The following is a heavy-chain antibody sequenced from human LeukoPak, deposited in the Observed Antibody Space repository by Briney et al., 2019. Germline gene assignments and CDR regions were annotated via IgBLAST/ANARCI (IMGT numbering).Heavy chain of an antibody. D-gene: IGHD3-22*01. Sequence: GASVKVSCKASGYTFTSYGISWVRQAPGQGLEWMGWISAYNGNTNYAQKLQGRVTMTTDTSTSTAYMELRSLRSDDTAVYYCARARDYYDSSGSQAGNWFDPWGQGTLVTVSS. CDR2: ISAYNGNT. CDR1: GYTFTSYG. V-gene: IGHV1-18*01. CDR3: ARARDYYDSSGSQAGNWFDP. J-gene: IGHJ5*02.